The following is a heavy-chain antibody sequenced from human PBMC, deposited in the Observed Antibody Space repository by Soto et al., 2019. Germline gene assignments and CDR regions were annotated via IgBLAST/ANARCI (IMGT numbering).Heavy chain of an antibody. D-gene: IGHD1-7*01. J-gene: IGHJ5*02. CDR1: GGSISSYY. CDR2: IYYRGST. Sequence: LSLTCTVSGGSISSYYWSWIRQPPGKGLEWSGYIYYRGSTNYNPSLKSRVTISVDTSKNQFSLKLSSVTAADKAVHYCARARYNWNYRETWFDPWGQGTLVTVSS. V-gene: IGHV4-59*01. CDR3: ARARYNWNYRETWFDP.